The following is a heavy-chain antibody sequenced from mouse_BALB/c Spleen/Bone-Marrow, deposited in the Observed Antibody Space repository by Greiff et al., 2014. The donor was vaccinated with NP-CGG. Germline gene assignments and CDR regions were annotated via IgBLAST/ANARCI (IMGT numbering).Heavy chain of an antibody. CDR2: IDPAYGNT. Sequence: VQLKQSGAELVKPGASVKLSCTASGFNIKDTYMHWVKQRPEQGLEWIGRIDPAYGNTKYDPKFQGKATITADTSSNTAYLQLSSLTSEDTAVYYCARWEYYAMDYWGQGTSVTVSS. V-gene: IGHV14-3*02. CDR1: GFNIKDTY. CDR3: ARWEYYAMDY. J-gene: IGHJ4*01. D-gene: IGHD4-1*01.